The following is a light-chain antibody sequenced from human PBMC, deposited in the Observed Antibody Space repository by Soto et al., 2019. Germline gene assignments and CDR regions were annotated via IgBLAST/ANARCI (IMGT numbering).Light chain of an antibody. Sequence: EIVMPLSLATQSVSPGESTRLSCRASQSINSDVAWYQQHVGQTPRLLIYEVSTRVSGVPDRFSGSGSGTDFTLEISRVETDEVGIYYCMQSTQLTPAFGQGTRLEIK. CDR2: EVS. J-gene: IGKJ5*01. V-gene: IGKV3-15*01. CDR3: MQSTQLTPA. CDR1: QSINSD.